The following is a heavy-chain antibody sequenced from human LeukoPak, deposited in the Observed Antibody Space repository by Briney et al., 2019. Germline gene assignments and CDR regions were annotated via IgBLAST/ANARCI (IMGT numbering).Heavy chain of an antibody. D-gene: IGHD3-22*01. J-gene: IGHJ5*02. CDR3: ARVGDYDSSGYYGWFDP. V-gene: IGHV4-34*01. Sequence: SETLSLTCAVYGGSFSGYYWSWIRQPPGKGLEWIGEINHSGSTNYNPSLKSRVTISVDTSKNQFSLKLSSVTAADTAVYYCARVGDYDSSGYYGWFDPSGQGTLVTVSS. CDR1: GGSFSGYY. CDR2: INHSGST.